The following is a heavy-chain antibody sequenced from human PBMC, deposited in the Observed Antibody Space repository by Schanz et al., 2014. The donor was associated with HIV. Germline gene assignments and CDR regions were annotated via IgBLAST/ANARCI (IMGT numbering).Heavy chain of an antibody. CDR2: ISGGSTYT. V-gene: IGHV3-21*04. D-gene: IGHD1-7*01. J-gene: IGHJ5*02. CDR3: ARDRAGTAVGGLGWFDP. Sequence: DVQLVESGGGLVKPGESLRLSCSTSGFTLGNYIMNWVRQAPGKGLEWVSSISGGSTYTYYADSIRGRFIVSRDNARSSVYLQMYSLRAADTAVYYCARDRAGTAVGGLGWFDPWGQGTLVTVSS. CDR1: GFTLGNYI.